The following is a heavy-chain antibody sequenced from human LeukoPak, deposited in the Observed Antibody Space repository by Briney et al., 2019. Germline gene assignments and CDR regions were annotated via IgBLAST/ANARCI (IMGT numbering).Heavy chain of an antibody. Sequence: GGSLRLSCAASGFTFSSYWMSWVRQTPGKGLEWVANIKQDGSEKYYVDSVKGRFTISRDNAKNSLYLQMDSLRAEDTAVYYCAKDPNPPALIVGATIGGDAFDIWGQGTMVTVSS. CDR2: IKQDGSEK. CDR3: AKDPNPPALIVGATIGGDAFDI. CDR1: GFTFSSYW. V-gene: IGHV3-7*05. J-gene: IGHJ3*02. D-gene: IGHD1-26*01.